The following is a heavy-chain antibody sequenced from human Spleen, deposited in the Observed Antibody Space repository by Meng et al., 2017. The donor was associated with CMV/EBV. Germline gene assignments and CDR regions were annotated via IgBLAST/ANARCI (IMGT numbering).Heavy chain of an antibody. CDR3: AKDAARQYYDSSGYYFDY. J-gene: IGHJ4*02. D-gene: IGHD3-22*01. CDR1: GFTFSGYE. Sequence: GESLKISCVVSGFTFSGYEMNWVRLAPGKGLEWVSYISSSGNIKYYADSVKGRFTISRDNARNSLYLKMNSLRVEDTAVYFCAKDAARQYYDSSGYYFDYWGLGTLVTVSS. V-gene: IGHV3-48*03. CDR2: ISSSGNIK.